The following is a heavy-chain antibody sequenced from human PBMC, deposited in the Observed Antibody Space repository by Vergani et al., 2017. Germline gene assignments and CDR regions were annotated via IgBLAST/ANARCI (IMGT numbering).Heavy chain of an antibody. CDR2: IWYDGSNK. V-gene: IGHV3-33*01. Sequence: QVQLVESGGGVVQPGRSLRLSCAASGFTFSSYGMHWVRQAPGKGLEWVAVIWYDGSNKNYADSVKGRFTISRDKSKNTLYVQMNSLRAEDTGVYYCARDKAGRTAVFDYWGQGTLVTVSS. CDR3: ARDKAGRTAVFDY. CDR1: GFTFSSYG. J-gene: IGHJ4*02. D-gene: IGHD1-1*01.